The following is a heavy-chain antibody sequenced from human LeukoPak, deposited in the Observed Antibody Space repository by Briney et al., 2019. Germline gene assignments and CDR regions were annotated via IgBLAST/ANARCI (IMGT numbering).Heavy chain of an antibody. V-gene: IGHV1-24*01. CDR1: GYTLTELS. J-gene: IGHJ4*02. CDR2: FDPKDGET. Sequence: ASVTVSRKVSGYTLTELSMHWVRQAPGKGLEWVGGFDPKDGETIYAQKFQGRVTMTEDTSTDTAYMELSSLRSEDTAVYYCATDFQGNYYDNWGQGTLVTVSS. D-gene: IGHD2/OR15-2a*01. CDR3: ATDFQGNYYDN.